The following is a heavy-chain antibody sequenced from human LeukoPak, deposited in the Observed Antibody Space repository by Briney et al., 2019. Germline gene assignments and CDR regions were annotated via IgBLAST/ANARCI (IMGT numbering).Heavy chain of an antibody. J-gene: IGHJ4*02. CDR3: ARYDFWSGYFDY. V-gene: IGHV4-30-4*08. D-gene: IGHD3-3*01. CDR1: GGSMSSGDYC. Sequence: ASETLSLTCTVSGGSMSSGDYCGRWVRQPRGEGVEGIGYIYYSGSTYYNPSLKSRVTISVDTSNNQFSLKLSSVTAADTAVYYCARYDFWSGYFDYWGQGTLVTVSS. CDR2: IYYSGST.